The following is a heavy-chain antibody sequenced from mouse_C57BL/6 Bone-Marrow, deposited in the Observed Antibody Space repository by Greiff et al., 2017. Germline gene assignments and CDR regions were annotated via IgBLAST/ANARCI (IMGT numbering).Heavy chain of an antibody. CDR1: GYTFTGYW. CDR2: ILPGSGST. J-gene: IGHJ4*01. D-gene: IGHD2-2*01. CDR3: ARGWLRRVPYYAMDY. Sequence: QVQLQQSGAELMKPGASVKLSCKATGYTFTGYWIAWLKQRPGHGLEWIGEILPGSGSTNYNEKFKGKATFTADTSSNTAYMQHSSLTTEDSAIYDWARGWLRRVPYYAMDYWGQGTSVTVSS. V-gene: IGHV1-9*01.